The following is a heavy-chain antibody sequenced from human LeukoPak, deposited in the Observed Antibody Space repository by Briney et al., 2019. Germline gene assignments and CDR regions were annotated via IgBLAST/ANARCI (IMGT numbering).Heavy chain of an antibody. D-gene: IGHD3-10*01. CDR2: IYYSGST. J-gene: IGHJ3*02. CDR1: GGSISSGSYY. CDR3: ASITMVRGVIIGAFDI. V-gene: IGHV4-61*01. Sequence: PSETLSLTCTVSGGSISSGSYYWGWIRQPPGKGLEWIGNIYYSGSTNYNPSLKSRVTISVDTSKNQFSLKLSSVTAADTAVYYCASITMVRGVIIGAFDIWGQGTMVTVSS.